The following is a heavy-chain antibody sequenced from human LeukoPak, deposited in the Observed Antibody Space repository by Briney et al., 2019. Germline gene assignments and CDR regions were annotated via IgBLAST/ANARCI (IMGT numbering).Heavy chain of an antibody. J-gene: IGHJ4*02. CDR2: IFHTGVT. Sequence: PSETLSLTCTVSGGSLEGLYWSWIRQSPEKGLEWIGNIFHTGVTSYNLSLKSRVTISVDTSRNQFSLTMTSMTAADTAIYYCTRGGGSGYYFGIPRYYFDAWGQGVLVTVSS. D-gene: IGHD3-22*01. V-gene: IGHV4-59*11. CDR1: GGSLEGLY. CDR3: TRGGGSGYYFGIPRYYFDA.